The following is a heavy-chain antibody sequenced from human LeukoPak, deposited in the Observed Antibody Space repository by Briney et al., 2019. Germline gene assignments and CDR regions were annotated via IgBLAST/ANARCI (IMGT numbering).Heavy chain of an antibody. D-gene: IGHD2-2*01. CDR2: IYYSGST. J-gene: IGHJ4*02. CDR3: ARLGYCSSTSCYNFDY. V-gene: IGHV4-39*01. CDR1: GGSISSSSYY. Sequence: SETLSLTCTVSGGSISSSSYYWGWIRQPPGKGLEWIGSIYYSGSTYYSPSLKRRLTISVDTSKNQFSLKLSSVTAADTAVYYCARLGYCSSTSCYNFDYWGQGTLVTVSS.